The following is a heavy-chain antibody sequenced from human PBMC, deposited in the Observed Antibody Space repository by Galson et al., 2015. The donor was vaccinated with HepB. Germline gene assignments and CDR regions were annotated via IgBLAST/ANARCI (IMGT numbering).Heavy chain of an antibody. J-gene: IGHJ4*02. V-gene: IGHV1-3*01. Sequence: SVKVSCKASGYTLTTYAIHWMRQAPGQSLEWLGWINGVDHYTKYSQKFQGKVTFTIDASANTAYVEVHSLTSEDTAVYYCARGRSLYCDLWGQGSPVTVSS. CDR3: ARGRSLYCDL. CDR1: GYTLTTYA. CDR2: INGVDHYT.